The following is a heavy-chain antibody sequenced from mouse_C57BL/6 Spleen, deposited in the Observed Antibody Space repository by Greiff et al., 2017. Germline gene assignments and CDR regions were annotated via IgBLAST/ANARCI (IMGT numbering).Heavy chain of an antibody. CDR2: ISGGGGNT. V-gene: IGHV5-9*01. D-gene: IGHD2-4*01. CDR1: GFTFSSYT. Sequence: EVKLQESGGGLVKPGGSLKLSCAASGFTFSSYTMSWVRQTPEKRLEWVATISGGGGNTYYPDSVKGRFTISRDNAKNTLYLQMSSLRSEDTALYYCARQIYYDYDVDYWGQGTTLTVSS. J-gene: IGHJ2*01. CDR3: ARQIYYDYDVDY.